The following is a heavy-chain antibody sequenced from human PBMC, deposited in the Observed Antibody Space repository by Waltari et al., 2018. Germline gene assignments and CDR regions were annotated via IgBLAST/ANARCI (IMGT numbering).Heavy chain of an antibody. Sequence: EVQLVESGGGLVMPGGSLSLSCAASGFPLRNTWMSWVRQAPGKGLEWVGRIKSRSAGGTTDYTSPVKGRFTISRDDSQNTLHLQMNSLKTEDTAVYYCTTDRFDWGQGILVTVSS. CDR1: GFPLRNTW. CDR2: IKSRSAGGTT. V-gene: IGHV3-15*01. D-gene: IGHD3-16*01. CDR3: TTDRFD. J-gene: IGHJ4*02.